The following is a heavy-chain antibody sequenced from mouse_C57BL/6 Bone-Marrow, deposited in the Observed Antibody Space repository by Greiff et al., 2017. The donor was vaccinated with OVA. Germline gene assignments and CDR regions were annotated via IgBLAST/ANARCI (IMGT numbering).Heavy chain of an antibody. CDR3: ARGTTYGRSDGYFDV. D-gene: IGHD1-1*01. J-gene: IGHJ1*03. V-gene: IGHV1-81*01. Sequence: QVQLQQSGAELARPGASVKLSCKASGYTFTSYGISWVKQRTGQGLEWIGEIYPRSGNTYYNEKFKGKATLTADKSSSTAYMELRSLTSEDTAVYFCARGTTYGRSDGYFDVWGTGTTVTVSS. CDR2: IYPRSGNT. CDR1: GYTFTSYG.